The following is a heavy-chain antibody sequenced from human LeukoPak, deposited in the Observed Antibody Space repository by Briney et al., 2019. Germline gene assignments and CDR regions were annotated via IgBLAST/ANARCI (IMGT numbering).Heavy chain of an antibody. CDR1: GYTFTSYN. V-gene: IGHV1-46*01. D-gene: IGHD3-16*02. CDR2: INPSGGST. CDR3: ARARVGFWGSYQSHLDY. J-gene: IGHJ4*02. Sequence: ASVKVSCKASGYTFTSYNMHWVRQAPGQGLEWMGIINPSGGSTSYAQKFQGRVTMTRDRSTSTVYMELNSLRAEDTAVYYCARARVGFWGSYQSHLDYWGQGTLVTVSS.